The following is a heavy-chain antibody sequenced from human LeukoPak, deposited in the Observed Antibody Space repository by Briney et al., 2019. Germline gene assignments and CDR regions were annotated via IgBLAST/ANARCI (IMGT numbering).Heavy chain of an antibody. D-gene: IGHD2-15*01. Sequence: GGSLRLSCAASGFTFSSYAMNWVRQTPGKGLEWVSSIVGSGGNTYRADSVKGRFTISRDNSENTVYMQMDSLRAEDTAVYYCAKGFLASCSGTRCYPFDHWGQGTPVTVSS. V-gene: IGHV3-23*01. J-gene: IGHJ4*02. CDR3: AKGFLASCSGTRCYPFDH. CDR1: GFTFSSYA. CDR2: IVGSGGNT.